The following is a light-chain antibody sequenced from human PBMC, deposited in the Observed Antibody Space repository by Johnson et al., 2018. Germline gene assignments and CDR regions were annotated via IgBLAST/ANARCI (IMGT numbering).Light chain of an antibody. V-gene: IGLV1-51*02. CDR1: SSNIGNNH. CDR3: GTWDSSLSAGNV. J-gene: IGLJ1*01. Sequence: QSVLTQPPSVSAAPGQKVTISCSGSSSNIGNNHVSWYQQLPGTAPKLLIYENTKRPSGLPAPFSGSKSGTSATLGLTGLHTGDEADDYCGTWDSSLSAGNVFGTGTKVTVL. CDR2: ENT.